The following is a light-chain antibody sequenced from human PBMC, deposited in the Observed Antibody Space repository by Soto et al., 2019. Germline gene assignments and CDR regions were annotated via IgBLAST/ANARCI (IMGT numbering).Light chain of an antibody. Sequence: QSVLTQPASVSGSPGQSIAISCTGTSSDVGAYNYVSWYQHQPGKAPKLIIFDVSNRPSGVSTRFSGSKSGDTASLTISGLQAEDEADYYCSSYTTSTTQVFGGGTQLTVL. CDR2: DVS. CDR1: SSDVGAYNY. V-gene: IGLV2-14*03. J-gene: IGLJ2*01. CDR3: SSYTTSTTQV.